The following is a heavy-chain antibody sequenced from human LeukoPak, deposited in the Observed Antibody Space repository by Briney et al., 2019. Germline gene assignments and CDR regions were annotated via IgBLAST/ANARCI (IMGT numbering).Heavy chain of an antibody. CDR3: ARGSRGAGNYYYYGMDV. CDR1: GGTFSSYA. V-gene: IGHV1-69*06. CDR2: IIPIFGTA. Sequence: ASVKVSCKASGGTFSSYAISWVRQAPGQGLEWMRGIIPIFGTANYAQKFQGRVTITADKSTSTAYMELSSLRSEDTAVYYCARGSRGAGNYYYYGMDVWGKGTTVTVSS. D-gene: IGHD1-26*01. J-gene: IGHJ6*04.